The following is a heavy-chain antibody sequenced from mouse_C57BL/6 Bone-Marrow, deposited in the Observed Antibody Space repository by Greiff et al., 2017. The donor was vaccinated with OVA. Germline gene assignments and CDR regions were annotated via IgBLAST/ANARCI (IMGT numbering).Heavy chain of an antibody. CDR1: GFTFSDYY. D-gene: IGHD2-3*01. Sequence: EVKLVESEGGLVQPGSSMKLSCTASGFTFSDYYMAWVRQVPEKGLEWVANINYDGSSTYYLDSLKSRFIISRDNAKNILYLQMSSLKSEDTATYYCAREGNDDGYYAPDYWGQGTTRTVSS. CDR2: INYDGSST. V-gene: IGHV5-16*01. CDR3: AREGNDDGYYAPDY. J-gene: IGHJ2*01.